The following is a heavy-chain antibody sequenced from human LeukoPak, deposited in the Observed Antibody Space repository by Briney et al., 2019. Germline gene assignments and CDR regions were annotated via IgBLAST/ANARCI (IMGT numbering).Heavy chain of an antibody. V-gene: IGHV3-23*01. CDR2: ISGSGGST. J-gene: IGHJ4*02. CDR3: ANKKYYYDSSGYYSDY. CDR1: GFTFSSYA. D-gene: IGHD3-22*01. Sequence: GGSLRLSRAASGFTFSSYAMSWVRQAPGKGLEWVSAISGSGGSTYYADSVKGRFTISRDNSKNTLYLQMNSLRAEDTAVYYCANKKYYYDSSGYYSDYWGQGTLVTVSS.